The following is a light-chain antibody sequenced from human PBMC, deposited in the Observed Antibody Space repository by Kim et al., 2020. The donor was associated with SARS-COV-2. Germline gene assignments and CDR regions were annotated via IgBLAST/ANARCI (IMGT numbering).Light chain of an antibody. V-gene: IGKV3-20*01. CDR2: GAS. CDR1: QSVTSNS. J-gene: IGKJ1*01. Sequence: SPGERATLSCRASQSVTSNSLAWYQQKPGQTPRLLIYGASSRAPGIPDRFSGSGSGTDFTLTISSLQAEDVAVYYCQQYHTIPWTFGQGTKVDIK. CDR3: QQYHTIPWT.